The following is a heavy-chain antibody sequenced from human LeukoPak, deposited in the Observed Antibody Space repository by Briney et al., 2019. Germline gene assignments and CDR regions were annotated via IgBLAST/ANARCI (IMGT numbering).Heavy chain of an antibody. Sequence: ASVKVSCKAPGYTFTGYYMHWVRQAPGQGLELMGRINPNSGGTNYAQKFQGRVTMTRDTTISTAYMELSRLRSDDTAVYYCARDTLTTVTTSWGQGTLVTVSS. CDR2: INPNSGGT. CDR1: GYTFTGYY. CDR3: ARDTLTTVTTS. D-gene: IGHD4-17*01. J-gene: IGHJ4*02. V-gene: IGHV1-2*06.